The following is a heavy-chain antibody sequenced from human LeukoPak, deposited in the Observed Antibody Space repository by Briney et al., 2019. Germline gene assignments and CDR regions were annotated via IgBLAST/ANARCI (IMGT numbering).Heavy chain of an antibody. CDR1: AGSISSYY. CDR2: IYTSGST. J-gene: IGHJ5*02. Sequence: SETLSLTCTVSAGSISSYYWSWIRQPAGEGLEWIGRIYTSGSTNYNPSLKSRVTMSVDTSKNQFSLKLSSVTAADTAVYYCAREALSSSSVGNWFDPWGQGTLVTVSS. CDR3: AREALSSSSVGNWFDP. V-gene: IGHV4-4*07. D-gene: IGHD6-13*01.